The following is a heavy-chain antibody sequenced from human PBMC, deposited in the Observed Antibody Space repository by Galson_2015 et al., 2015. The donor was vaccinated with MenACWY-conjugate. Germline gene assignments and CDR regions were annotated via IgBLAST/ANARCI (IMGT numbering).Heavy chain of an antibody. CDR3: ARSVGATKGAYYYYGMDV. D-gene: IGHD1-26*01. Sequence: SVNVSCKASGYTFTGYYMHWVRQAPGQGLEWMGWINPNSGGTNYAQKFQGWVTMTRDTSISTAYMELSRLRSDDTAVYYCARSVGATKGAYYYYGMDVWGQGTTVTVSS. V-gene: IGHV1-2*04. CDR2: INPNSGGT. J-gene: IGHJ6*02. CDR1: GYTFTGYY.